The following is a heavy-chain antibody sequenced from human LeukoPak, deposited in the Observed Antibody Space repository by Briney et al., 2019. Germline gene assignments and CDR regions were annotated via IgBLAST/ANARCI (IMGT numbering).Heavy chain of an antibody. CDR3: TQNFYGDGVDY. V-gene: IGHV1-18*01. CDR1: GYTFTSYG. J-gene: IGHJ4*02. CDR2: ISAYNGNT. Sequence: ASVKVSCKASGYTFTSYGISWVRQAPGQGLEWMGWISAYNGNTNYAQKFQGRVTITTDESTSTAYMELSSLRSEDTAVYYCTQNFYGDGVDYWGQGTLVTVSS. D-gene: IGHD2/OR15-2a*01.